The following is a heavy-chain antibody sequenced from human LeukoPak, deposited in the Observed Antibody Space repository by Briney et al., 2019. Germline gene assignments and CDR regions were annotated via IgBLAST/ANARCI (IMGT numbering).Heavy chain of an antibody. J-gene: IGHJ5*02. CDR3: ANRISGSSS. CDR1: GFTFSSYA. D-gene: IGHD1-26*01. V-gene: IGHV3-23*01. CDR2: ISSGGGNT. Sequence: GGSLRLSCVASGFTFSSYAMSWIRQAPGKGLEWVSAISSGGGNTDYADPVKGRFIISRDNSKNTVFLQMNSLRAEDTGVYYCANRISGSSSWGQGTLVTVSS.